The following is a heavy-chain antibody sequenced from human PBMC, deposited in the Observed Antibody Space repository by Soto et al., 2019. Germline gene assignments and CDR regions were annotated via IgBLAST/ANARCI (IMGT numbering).Heavy chain of an antibody. CDR3: ARGRYCLTGRCFPNWFDS. Sequence: SETLSLTCTVSGGSVSSRSYYWSWIRQPPGKGLEWIGYIYKSATTYYNPSFESRVAISVDTSKSQFSLNVTSVTAADTAVYFCARGRYCLTGRCFPNWFDSWGQGALVTVSS. V-gene: IGHV4-61*01. CDR1: GGSVSSRSYY. J-gene: IGHJ5*01. D-gene: IGHD7-27*01. CDR2: IYKSATT.